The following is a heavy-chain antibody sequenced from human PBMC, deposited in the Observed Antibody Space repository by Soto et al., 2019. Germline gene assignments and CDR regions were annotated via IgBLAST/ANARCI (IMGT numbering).Heavy chain of an antibody. CDR3: AKGDCSGGRCYRGFDY. J-gene: IGHJ4*02. CDR1: VFTFSIYD. D-gene: IGHD2-15*01. V-gene: IGHV3-23*01. Sequence: LRLSCAASVFTFSIYDRNCVRQAPFKGLEWVSGVSASGSITSYADSAKGRFTISRDNAKNTVFLQMTGLRAEDTAVYFCAKGDCSGGRCYRGFDYWGQGTLVTVSS. CDR2: VSASGSIT.